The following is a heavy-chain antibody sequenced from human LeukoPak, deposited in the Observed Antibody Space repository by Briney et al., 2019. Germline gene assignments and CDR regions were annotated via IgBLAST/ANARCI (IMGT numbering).Heavy chain of an antibody. D-gene: IGHD2-15*01. CDR1: GYTFTGYY. CDR3: ARDAPGRGCSGGSCYSDY. J-gene: IGHJ4*02. CDR2: INPNSGGT. Sequence: GASVKVSRKASGYTFTGYYMHWVRQAPGQGLEWMGWINPNSGGTNYAQKFQGRVTMTRDTSISTAYMELSRLRSDDTAVYYCARDAPGRGCSGGSCYSDYWGQGTLVTVSS. V-gene: IGHV1-2*02.